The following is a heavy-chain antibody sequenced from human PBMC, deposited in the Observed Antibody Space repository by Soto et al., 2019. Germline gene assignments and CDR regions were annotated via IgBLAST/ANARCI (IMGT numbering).Heavy chain of an antibody. CDR3: ASPGGYYYGMDV. V-gene: IGHV1-24*01. J-gene: IGHJ6*02. Sequence: ASVKVSCKASGYTFTSYGIIWVRQAPGKGLEWMGGFDPEDGETIYAQKFQGRVTMTEDTSTDTAYMELSSLRSEDTAVYYCASPGGYYYGMDVWGQGTTVTVSS. D-gene: IGHD3-10*01. CDR1: GYTFTSYG. CDR2: FDPEDGET.